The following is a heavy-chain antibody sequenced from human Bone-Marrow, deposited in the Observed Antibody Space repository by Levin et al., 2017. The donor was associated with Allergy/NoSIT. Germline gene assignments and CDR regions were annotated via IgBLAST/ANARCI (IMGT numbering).Heavy chain of an antibody. J-gene: IGHJ3*02. Sequence: GESLKISCAASGFTFSSYAMSWVRQAPGKGLEWVSAISGSGGSTYYADSVKGRFTISRDNSKNTLYLQMNSLRAEDTAVYYCAKKPQRSPNYGDYDHDAFDIWGQGTMVTVSS. V-gene: IGHV3-23*01. CDR1: GFTFSSYA. D-gene: IGHD4-17*01. CDR2: ISGSGGST. CDR3: AKKPQRSPNYGDYDHDAFDI.